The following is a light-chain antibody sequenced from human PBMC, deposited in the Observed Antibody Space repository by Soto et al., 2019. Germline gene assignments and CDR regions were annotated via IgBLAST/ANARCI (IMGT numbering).Light chain of an antibody. Sequence: QSVLTQPASVSGSPGQSITISCTGTSSDVGGYNYVSWYQQHPGKAPKLMIYDVSNWPSGVSNRFSGSKSGNTASLTISGLQAEDEADYYCSSYTSSSTYDFGTGTKVTVL. V-gene: IGLV2-14*01. CDR2: DVS. J-gene: IGLJ1*01. CDR3: SSYTSSSTYD. CDR1: SSDVGGYNY.